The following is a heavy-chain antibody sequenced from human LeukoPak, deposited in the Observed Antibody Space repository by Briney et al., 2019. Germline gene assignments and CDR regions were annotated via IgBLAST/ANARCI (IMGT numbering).Heavy chain of an antibody. Sequence: PGGSLRLSRAASGFTFSNYSMRWVRQAPGKGLVWVSRINSDGSSTNYADSVKGRFTISRDNAKRTLYLQMTSLRAEDTTVYYCASAPSHRIAAGGDCWGQGSLVTV. CDR2: INSDGSST. CDR1: GFTFSNYS. D-gene: IGHD6-13*01. J-gene: IGHJ4*02. CDR3: ASAPSHRIAAGGDC. V-gene: IGHV3-74*01.